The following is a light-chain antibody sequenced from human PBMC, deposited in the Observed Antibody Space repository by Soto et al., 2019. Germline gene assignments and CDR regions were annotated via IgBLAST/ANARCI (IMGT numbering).Light chain of an antibody. CDR2: EVN. J-gene: IGLJ1*01. Sequence: QSALTQLPYLAGSAGQSITSSCTGASGDIGGYDYVFWFQQHPGKAPKLMISEVNNRPSGVSNRFSGSKSGNTAYLTISGLQVEDEAEYFCFSFPTTSSHVLGTRTNVTVL. CDR3: FSFPTTSSHV. V-gene: IGLV2-14*01. CDR1: SGDIGGYDY.